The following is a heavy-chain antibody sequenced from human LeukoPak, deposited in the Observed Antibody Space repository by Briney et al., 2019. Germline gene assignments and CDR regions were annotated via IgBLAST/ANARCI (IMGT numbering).Heavy chain of an antibody. Sequence: GGSLRLSCGASGFSFTNAWMTWVRQAPGKGLEWVGRIKSKSDGWTPDYAAPVRGGFTISRDDSRNTLYLQMNSLNTEDTAVYYCAVDNDIVTGYYRGAFDVWGQGTKVTVSS. CDR2: IKSKSDGWTP. V-gene: IGHV3-15*01. D-gene: IGHD3-9*01. J-gene: IGHJ3*01. CDR3: AVDNDIVTGYYRGAFDV. CDR1: GFSFTNAW.